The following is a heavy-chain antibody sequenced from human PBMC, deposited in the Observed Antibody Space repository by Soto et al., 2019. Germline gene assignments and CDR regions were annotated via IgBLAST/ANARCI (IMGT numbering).Heavy chain of an antibody. D-gene: IGHD4-17*01. CDR2: ISSSSSYI. CDR3: ARDGDYGSDAFDI. CDR1: GFTFSSYS. Sequence: PGGSLRLSCAASGFTFSSYSMNWVRQAPGKGLEWVSSISSSSSYIYYADSVKGRFTISRDNAKNSLYLQMNSLRAEDTAVYYCARDGDYGSDAFDIWAKGQWSPSPQ. J-gene: IGHJ3*02. V-gene: IGHV3-21*01.